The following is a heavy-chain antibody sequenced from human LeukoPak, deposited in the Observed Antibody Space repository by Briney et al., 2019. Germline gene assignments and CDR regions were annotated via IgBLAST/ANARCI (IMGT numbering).Heavy chain of an antibody. J-gene: IGHJ4*02. CDR1: GFTFSSYG. CDR3: AKASGYRGFVSGGLDY. D-gene: IGHD5-12*01. CDR2: ISYDGSNK. V-gene: IGHV3-30*18. Sequence: GGSLRLSCAASGFTFSSYGMHWVRQAPGKGLEWVAVISYDGSNKYYADSVKGRFTISRDNSKNTLYLQMNSLRAEDMALYYCAKASGYRGFVSGGLDYWGQGTLVTVSS.